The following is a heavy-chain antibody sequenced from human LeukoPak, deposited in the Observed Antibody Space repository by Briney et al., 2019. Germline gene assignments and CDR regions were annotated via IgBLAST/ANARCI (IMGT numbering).Heavy chain of an antibody. Sequence: GGSLRLSCAASGFTFSSYSMNWVRQAPGKGLEWVSSISSNGNYIYYADSLKGRFTISRDNAKNSLYLQVNSLRAEDTAVYYCGLGYCSGGSCYHIDYWGQGTLVTVSS. CDR1: GFTFSSYS. D-gene: IGHD2-15*01. V-gene: IGHV3-21*01. CDR3: GLGYCSGGSCYHIDY. CDR2: ISSNGNYI. J-gene: IGHJ4*02.